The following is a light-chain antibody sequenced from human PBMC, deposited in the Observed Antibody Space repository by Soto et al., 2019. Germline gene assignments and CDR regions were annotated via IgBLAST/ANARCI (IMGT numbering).Light chain of an antibody. J-gene: IGKJ1*01. CDR2: AAS. CDR3: QQYSDSVGT. CDR1: QSVLYSSNNKNY. V-gene: IGKV4-1*01. Sequence: DIVMTQSPDSLAVSLGERATINCKSSQSVLYSSNNKNYLAWYQQRPCQAPRLLIYAASSRATGIPDRFSGSGSGTDFTLTISRLEPEDFAVYYCQQYSDSVGTFGQVTKVEIK.